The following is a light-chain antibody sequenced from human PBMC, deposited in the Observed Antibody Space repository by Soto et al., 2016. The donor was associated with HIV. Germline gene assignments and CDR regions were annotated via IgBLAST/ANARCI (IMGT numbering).Light chain of an antibody. J-gene: IGKJ4*01. Sequence: DIQMTQSPSFLSASIGDRVTITCRASQGISNYLAWYQQKAGKAPKLLIYAASTLQSGVSSRFSGSGSGTDFTLSITSLQPEDVATYYCQKYNGAPALTFGGETKVEIK. CDR2: AAS. CDR1: QGISNY. V-gene: IGKV1-27*01. CDR3: QKYNGAPALT.